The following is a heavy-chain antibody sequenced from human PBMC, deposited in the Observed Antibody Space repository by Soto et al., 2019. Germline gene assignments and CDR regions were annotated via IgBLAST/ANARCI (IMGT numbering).Heavy chain of an antibody. CDR3: ARDLSTVVMPDP. CDR2: ISSSSSYI. D-gene: IGHD4-17*01. Sequence: PGGSLKLSCAASGFTFSSYSMNWVRQAPGKGLEWVSSISSSSSYIYYADSVKGRFTISRDNAKNSLYLQMNSLRAEDTAVYYCARDLSTVVMPDPWGQGTLVTVSS. V-gene: IGHV3-21*01. CDR1: GFTFSSYS. J-gene: IGHJ5*02.